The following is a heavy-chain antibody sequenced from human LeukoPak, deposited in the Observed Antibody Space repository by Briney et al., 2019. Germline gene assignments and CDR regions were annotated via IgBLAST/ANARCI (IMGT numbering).Heavy chain of an antibody. V-gene: IGHV3-7*01. CDR3: ARDGVRGSYDHSHLDY. CDR1: GFTFSSYW. J-gene: IGHJ4*02. CDR2: IKQDGSEK. Sequence: PGGSLRLSCAASGFTFSSYWMSWVRQAPGKGLEWVANIKQDGSEKYYVDSVKGRFTISRDNAKNSLFLQMSSLRVEDTAVYYCARDGVRGSYDHSHLDYWGQGILVTVAS. D-gene: IGHD3-22*01.